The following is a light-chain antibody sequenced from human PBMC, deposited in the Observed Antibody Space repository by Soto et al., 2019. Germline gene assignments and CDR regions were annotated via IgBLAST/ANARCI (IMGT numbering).Light chain of an antibody. Sequence: EIVLTQSPGTLSLSPGERATLSCRASQSVSSSYLAGYQQKPGQAPRLLIYGVSSRATGIPDRFSGSGSGTDFTLTISRLEPEDFAVYYCQQYGSSTATFGQGTKGEIK. CDR3: QQYGSSTAT. CDR2: GVS. J-gene: IGKJ1*01. CDR1: QSVSSSY. V-gene: IGKV3-20*01.